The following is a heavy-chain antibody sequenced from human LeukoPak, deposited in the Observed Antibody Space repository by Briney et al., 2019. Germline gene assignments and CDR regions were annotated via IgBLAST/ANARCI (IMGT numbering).Heavy chain of an antibody. Sequence: PSETLSLTCAVYGGSFSGSCWSWIRQPPGKGLEGIGEINHSGSTNYNPSLKRRVTISVDTSKNQFSLKLSSVTAADRAVYYCATTSVSYYYYYYMDVWGKGTTVTVSS. CDR3: ATTSVSYYYYYYMDV. CDR1: GGSFSGSC. D-gene: IGHD4-11*01. J-gene: IGHJ6*03. V-gene: IGHV4-34*01. CDR2: INHSGST.